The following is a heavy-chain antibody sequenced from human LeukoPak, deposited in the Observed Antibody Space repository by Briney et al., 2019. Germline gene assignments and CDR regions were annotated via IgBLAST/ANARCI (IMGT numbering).Heavy chain of an antibody. CDR2: ISWNSGSI. D-gene: IGHD3-22*01. Sequence: PGGSLRLSCAASGFTFDDYAMHWVRQAPGKGLEWVSGISWNSGSIGYADSVKGRFIISRDNAKNSLYLQMNSLRAEDTALYYCAKDRGRYYYDSSGSDNWFDPWGQGTLVTVSS. CDR3: AKDRGRYYYDSSGSDNWFDP. V-gene: IGHV3-9*01. CDR1: GFTFDDYA. J-gene: IGHJ5*02.